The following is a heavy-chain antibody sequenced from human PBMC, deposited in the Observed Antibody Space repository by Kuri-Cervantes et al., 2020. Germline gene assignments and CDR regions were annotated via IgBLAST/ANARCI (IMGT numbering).Heavy chain of an antibody. D-gene: IGHD3-3*01. CDR3: ARELKLRFFEWFLYGMDV. Sequence: GESLKISCAASGFTFSSYGMHWVRQAPGKGLEWVAVIWYDGSNKYYADSVKGRFTISRDNSKNTLYLQMNGLRAEDTAVYYCARELKLRFFEWFLYGMDVWGQGTTVTVSS. CDR1: GFTFSSYG. V-gene: IGHV3-33*01. J-gene: IGHJ6*02. CDR2: IWYDGSNK.